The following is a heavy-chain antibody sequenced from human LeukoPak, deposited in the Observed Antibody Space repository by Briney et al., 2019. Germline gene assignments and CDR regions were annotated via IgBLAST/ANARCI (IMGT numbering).Heavy chain of an antibody. CDR1: GVSFSGYY. D-gene: IGHD3-16*01. CDR3: ARDYSYDYVWGSSQARGYFDY. CDR2: INHSGST. V-gene: IGHV4-34*01. Sequence: SETPSLTCAVYGVSFSGYYWSWIRQPPGKGLEWIGEINHSGSTNYNPSLKSRVTISVDTSKNQFSLKLSSVTAEDTAVYYCARDYSYDYVWGSSQARGYFDYWGQGTLVTVSS. J-gene: IGHJ4*02.